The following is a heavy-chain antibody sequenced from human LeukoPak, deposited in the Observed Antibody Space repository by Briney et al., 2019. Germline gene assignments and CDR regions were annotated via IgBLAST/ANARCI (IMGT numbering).Heavy chain of an antibody. CDR3: ARDPVEWELLLDY. CDR1: GFTFSNYW. V-gene: IGHV3-7*01. CDR2: MNIDGSEK. J-gene: IGHJ4*02. Sequence: SGGSLRLSCAASGFTFSNYWMGWGRQAPGKRPKWVANMNIDGSEKYYADSVKGRFSISRDNARNSVYLQMASLRVEDTAVYCCARDPVEWELLLDYWGQGTLVTVSS. D-gene: IGHD1-26*01.